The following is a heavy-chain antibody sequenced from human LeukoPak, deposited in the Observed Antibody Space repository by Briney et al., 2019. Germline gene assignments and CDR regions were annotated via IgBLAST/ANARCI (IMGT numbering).Heavy chain of an antibody. Sequence: ASVPVSYKAPGYTFPRYYMHWLRQAPGPGPELMGWINPNSGGTNYVQKFQGRVTITRDTSISTASMELSRLRSDDTAVYYCARDKEWERPNFDYWGQGTLVTVSS. CDR3: ARDKEWERPNFDY. J-gene: IGHJ4*02. CDR2: INPNSGGT. D-gene: IGHD1-26*01. V-gene: IGHV1-2*02. CDR1: GYTFPRYY.